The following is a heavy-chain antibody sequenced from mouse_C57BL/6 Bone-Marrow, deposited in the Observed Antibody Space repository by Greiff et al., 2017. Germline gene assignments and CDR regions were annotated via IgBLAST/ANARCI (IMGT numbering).Heavy chain of an antibody. CDR3: ARCSSGYLAWFAY. J-gene: IGHJ3*01. V-gene: IGHV1-18*01. Sequence: EVQLQESGPELVKPGASVKIPCKASGYTFTDYNMDWVKQSHGKSLEWIGDINPNNGGTIYNQKFKGKATLTVDKSSSTAYMELRSLTSEDTAVYDCARCSSGYLAWFAYWGQGTLVTVSA. D-gene: IGHD3-2*02. CDR1: GYTFTDYN. CDR2: INPNNGGT.